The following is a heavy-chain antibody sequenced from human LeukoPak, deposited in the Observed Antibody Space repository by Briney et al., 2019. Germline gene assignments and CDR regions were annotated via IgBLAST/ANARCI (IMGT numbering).Heavy chain of an antibody. CDR2: ISSSGNYI. V-gene: IGHV3-21*01. CDR3: ASDDYSSSSG. J-gene: IGHJ4*02. Sequence: PGGSLRLSCAASGFTLTSYSMNWVRQAPGKGLEWVSSISSSGNYIYYADSVKGRFTISRDNAKNTLYLQMNSLRVEDTAVYYCASDDYSSSSGWGQGTLVTVSS. D-gene: IGHD6-6*01. CDR1: GFTLTSYS.